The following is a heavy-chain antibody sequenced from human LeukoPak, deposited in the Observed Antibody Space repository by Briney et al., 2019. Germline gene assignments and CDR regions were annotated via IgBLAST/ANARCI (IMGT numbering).Heavy chain of an antibody. D-gene: IGHD1-1*01. V-gene: IGHV5-51*01. CDR3: ARAWNFDY. J-gene: IGHJ4*02. CDR1: GYSINNYW. Sequence: GESPKISRKGSGYSINNYWIGWVRQMPGKGLEWMGIINPGDSDARYSPSFQGQVTISADKSISTAYLQWCSLKASDTAIYYCARAWNFDYWGQGTLVTVSS. CDR2: INPGDSDA.